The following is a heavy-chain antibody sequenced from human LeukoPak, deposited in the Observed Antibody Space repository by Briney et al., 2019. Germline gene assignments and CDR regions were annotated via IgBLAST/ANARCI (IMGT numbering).Heavy chain of an antibody. CDR1: GGCISSSNW. D-gene: IGHD7-27*01. CDR3: ARFQGANWAFFDY. CDR2: IYHSGST. Sequence: PSGTLSLTCAVSGGCISSSNWWSWVHQPPGKGLEWIGEIYHSGSTNYNPSLKSRVTVSVDKSKNQFSLKLSSVTAADTAVYYCARFQGANWAFFDYWGQGTLVTVSS. V-gene: IGHV4-4*02. J-gene: IGHJ4*02.